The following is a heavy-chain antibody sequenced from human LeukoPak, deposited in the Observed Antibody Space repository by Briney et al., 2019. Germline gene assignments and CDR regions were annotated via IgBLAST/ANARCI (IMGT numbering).Heavy chain of an antibody. CDR2: VSYSGRP. Sequence: PSETLSLTCTVSGGSVGSSPYYWAWVRQPPGRELDWIGSVSYSGRPSYTPSLESRVTISVDTSKNQFSLKLSSVTAADTAVYYCARGGWNKFDYWGQGTLVTVSS. D-gene: IGHD3-22*01. V-gene: IGHV4-39*07. CDR3: ARGGWNKFDY. J-gene: IGHJ4*02. CDR1: GGSVGSSPYY.